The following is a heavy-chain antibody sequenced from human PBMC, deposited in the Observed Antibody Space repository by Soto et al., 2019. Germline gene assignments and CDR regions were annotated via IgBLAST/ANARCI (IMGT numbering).Heavy chain of an antibody. CDR3: VGVRGYDSGDY. CDR1: GFTFSSYA. Sequence: EVQLLESGGGLVQPGGSLRLSCAASGFTFSSYAMSWVRQAPGKGLEWVSSISSSSSYIYYADSVKGRFTISRDNAKNSLYLQMNSLRAEDTAVYYCVGVRGYDSGDYWGQGTLVTVSS. J-gene: IGHJ4*02. V-gene: IGHV3-21*01. D-gene: IGHD5-12*01. CDR2: ISSSSSYI.